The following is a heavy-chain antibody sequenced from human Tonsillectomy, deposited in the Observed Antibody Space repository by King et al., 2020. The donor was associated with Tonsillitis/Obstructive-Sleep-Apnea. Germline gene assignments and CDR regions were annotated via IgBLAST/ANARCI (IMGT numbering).Heavy chain of an antibody. V-gene: IGHV3-74*01. D-gene: IGHD1-1*01. J-gene: IGHJ3*02. CDR1: EFTFSSYS. CDR3: ARDHRGTGAAFDI. Sequence: VQLVESGGGLVQPGGSLRLSCAVSEFTFSSYSMHWVRRAPGKGLVWVSHINVDGSSTNYADSVKGRFTISRDNAKNKLYLQMNSLRAEATAVYDCARDHRGTGAAFDIWGQGTMLTVSS. CDR2: INVDGSST.